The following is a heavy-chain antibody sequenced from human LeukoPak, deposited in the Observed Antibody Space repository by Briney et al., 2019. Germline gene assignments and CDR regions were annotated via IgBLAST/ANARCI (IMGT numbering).Heavy chain of an antibody. V-gene: IGHV1-18*01. Sequence: GASVKVPCKASGYTFTSYGISWVRQAPGQGLEWMGWISAYNGNTNYAQKLQGGVTMTTDTSTSTAYMELRSLRSDDTAVYYCARGEGMAGRPHAFDIWGQGTMVTVSS. D-gene: IGHD6-19*01. CDR2: ISAYNGNT. CDR3: ARGEGMAGRPHAFDI. CDR1: GYTFTSYG. J-gene: IGHJ3*02.